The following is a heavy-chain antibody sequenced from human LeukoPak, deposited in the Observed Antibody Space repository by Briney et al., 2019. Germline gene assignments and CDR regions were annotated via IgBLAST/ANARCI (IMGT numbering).Heavy chain of an antibody. D-gene: IGHD4-17*01. V-gene: IGHV3-23*01. Sequence: GGSLRLSRAASGFTFSNYALTWVRQAPGRGLEWVSSISGAGTYYADSVKGRFSISRDNYKNTLYLHMSSLRADDTAVYYCARDPNGDYVGAFDFQRWGQGTLVTVSS. J-gene: IGHJ1*01. CDR2: ISGAGT. CDR1: GFTFSNYA. CDR3: ARDPNGDYVGAFDFQR.